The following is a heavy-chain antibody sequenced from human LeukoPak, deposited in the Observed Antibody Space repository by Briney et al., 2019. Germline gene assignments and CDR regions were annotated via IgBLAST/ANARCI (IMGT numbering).Heavy chain of an antibody. D-gene: IGHD3-16*02. V-gene: IGHV1-2*02. J-gene: IGHJ4*02. CDR1: GYTFTGYY. CDR3: AREDYYDYVWGSYPNPLYDY. Sequence: ASVKVSCKASGYTFTGYYMHWVRQAPGQGLEWMGWINPNSGGTNYAQKLQGRVTMTTDTSTSTAYMELRSLRSDDTAVYYCAREDYYDYVWGSYPNPLYDYWGQGTLVTVSS. CDR2: INPNSGGT.